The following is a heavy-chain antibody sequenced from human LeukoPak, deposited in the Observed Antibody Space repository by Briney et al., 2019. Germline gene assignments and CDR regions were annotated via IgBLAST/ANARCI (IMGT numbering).Heavy chain of an antibody. Sequence: GGSLRLSCVASGFTFSSDGMHWVRQAPGKGLEWVAVISYDGSNKYYADSVKGRFTISRDNSKNALYLQMNSLRAEDTAVYYCAKVVRGVIGYWGQGTLVTVSS. CDR2: ISYDGSNK. J-gene: IGHJ4*02. CDR1: GFTFSSDG. CDR3: AKVVRGVIGY. D-gene: IGHD3-10*01. V-gene: IGHV3-30*18.